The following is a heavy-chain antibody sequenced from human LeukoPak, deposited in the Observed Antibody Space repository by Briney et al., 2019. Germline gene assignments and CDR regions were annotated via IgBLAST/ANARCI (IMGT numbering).Heavy chain of an antibody. J-gene: IGHJ5*02. CDR1: GFTFSDYY. CDR3: AKDPSVTRWFDP. V-gene: IGHV3-11*01. Sequence: GGSLRLSCAASGFTFSDYYMSWIRQAPGKGLEWVSYVSSGSSTIYYADSVKGRFTVSRDNSKNTLYLQMNSLRAEDTAVYYCAKDPSVTRWFDPWGQGTLVTVSS. CDR2: VSSGSSTI. D-gene: IGHD4-11*01.